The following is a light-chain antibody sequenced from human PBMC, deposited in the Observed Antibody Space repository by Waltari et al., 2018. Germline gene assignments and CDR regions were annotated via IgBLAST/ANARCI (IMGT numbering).Light chain of an antibody. CDR2: EVT. CDR3: SSFADTNPSV. V-gene: IGLV2-8*01. Sequence: QSALTQPPSASGSPGQSVTISCTGTSSYVGRYNYVPWYQQHPGKAPTLIIYEVTSRPSGVPVRFSGSKSGNTASLTVSGLQAGDEADYYCSSFADTNPSVFGTGTKVTVL. J-gene: IGLJ1*01. CDR1: SSYVGRYNY.